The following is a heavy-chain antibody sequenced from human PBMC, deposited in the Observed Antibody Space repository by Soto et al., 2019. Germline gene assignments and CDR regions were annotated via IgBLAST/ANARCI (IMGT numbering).Heavy chain of an antibody. CDR3: ARPIQYYFDTSAQSAWFDP. D-gene: IGHD3-22*01. Sequence: QVQLVQSGAEVQKPGSSVKVSCKTSGGTFGSYAISWVRQAPGQGLEWMGGIIPILSTPNYAQKFQGRVTITDDESTRTAYMELSSLRSEDTALYYCARPIQYYFDTSAQSAWFDPWGQGTLVTVSS. CDR1: GGTFGSYA. CDR2: IIPILSTP. V-gene: IGHV1-69*12. J-gene: IGHJ5*02.